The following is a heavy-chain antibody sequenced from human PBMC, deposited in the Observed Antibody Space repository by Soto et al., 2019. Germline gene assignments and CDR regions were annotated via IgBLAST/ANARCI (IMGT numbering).Heavy chain of an antibody. J-gene: IGHJ4*02. D-gene: IGHD3-22*01. V-gene: IGHV3-9*01. CDR2: ISWNSGSI. CDR3: AKDVYYDSSGSPDY. Sequence: EVQLVESGGGLVQPGRSLRLSCAASGFTFDDYAMHWVRQAPGKGLEWVSGISWNSGSIDYADSVKGRFTISRDNAKNSLYLQMNSLRAEDTVLYYCAKDVYYDSSGSPDYWGQGTLVTVS. CDR1: GFTFDDYA.